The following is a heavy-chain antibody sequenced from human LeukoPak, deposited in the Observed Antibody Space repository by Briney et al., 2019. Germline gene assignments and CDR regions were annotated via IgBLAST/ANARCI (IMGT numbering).Heavy chain of an antibody. Sequence: GGSLRLSCAASGFTFSSYAMSWVRQAPGKGLEWVSAISGSGGSTYYADSVKGRFTISRDNSKNTLYLQMNSLRAEDTAVYYCAKSFVPVFRYGMDVWGQGTTVTVSS. D-gene: IGHD2-21*01. V-gene: IGHV3-23*01. CDR2: ISGSGGST. J-gene: IGHJ6*02. CDR3: AKSFVPVFRYGMDV. CDR1: GFTFSSYA.